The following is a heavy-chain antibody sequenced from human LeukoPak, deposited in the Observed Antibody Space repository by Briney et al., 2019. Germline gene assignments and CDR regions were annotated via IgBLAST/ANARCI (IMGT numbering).Heavy chain of an antibody. D-gene: IGHD2-2*01. V-gene: IGHV3-30*18. CDR1: GFTFESYA. CDR3: AKTFLGYCSSTSCYGGPNWFDP. CDR2: ISYDGSNK. Sequence: GGSLRLSCSASGFTFESYAMHWVRQAPGKGLEWVAVISYDGSNKYYADSVKGRFTISRDNSKNTLYLQMNSLRAEDTAVYYCAKTFLGYCSSTSCYGGPNWFDPWGQGTLVTVSS. J-gene: IGHJ5*02.